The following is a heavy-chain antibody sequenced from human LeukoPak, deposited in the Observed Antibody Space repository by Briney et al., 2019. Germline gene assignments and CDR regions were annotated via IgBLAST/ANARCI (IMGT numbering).Heavy chain of an antibody. CDR1: GFTFSSYG. CDR2: IRYDGSNK. CDR3: AKGKGSGSDLFYSYYYMDV. J-gene: IGHJ6*03. Sequence: PGGSLRLSCAASGFTFSSYGMHWVRQAPGKGLEWVSFIRYDGSNKYCADSVKGRFTISRDNSKNTLYLQMNSLRAEDTAVYYCAKGKGSGSDLFYSYYYMDVWGKGTTVTVSS. D-gene: IGHD1-26*01. V-gene: IGHV3-30*02.